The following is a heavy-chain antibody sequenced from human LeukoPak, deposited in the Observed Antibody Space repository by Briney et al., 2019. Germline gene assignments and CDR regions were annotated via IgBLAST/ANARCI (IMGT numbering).Heavy chain of an antibody. J-gene: IGHJ4*02. D-gene: IGHD3-3*01. CDR2: ISSSSNTI. Sequence: GGSLRLSGVASGFTFSSYSMNWVRQSPGKGLEWVSYISSSSNTIYYADSVKGRFTISRDNANNSLYLQMNSLRAEDTAVYYCARDGFDFWSGYPTTVDYWGQGTLVTVSS. CDR1: GFTFSSYS. CDR3: ARDGFDFWSGYPTTVDY. V-gene: IGHV3-48*01.